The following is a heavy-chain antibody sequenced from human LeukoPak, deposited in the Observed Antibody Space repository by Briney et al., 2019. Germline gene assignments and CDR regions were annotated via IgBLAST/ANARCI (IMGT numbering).Heavy chain of an antibody. CDR3: ARDLAYSSSHDAFDI. Sequence: PSETLSLTCSVSGDSISRSTYYWGWIRQPPGKGLEWIGSVHYSGTTYYNPSLKSRVTISVDTSKNQFSLKLSSVTAADTAVYYCARDLAYSSSHDAFDIWGQGTMVTVSS. CDR1: GDSISRSTYY. V-gene: IGHV4-39*07. J-gene: IGHJ3*02. CDR2: VHYSGTT. D-gene: IGHD6-13*01.